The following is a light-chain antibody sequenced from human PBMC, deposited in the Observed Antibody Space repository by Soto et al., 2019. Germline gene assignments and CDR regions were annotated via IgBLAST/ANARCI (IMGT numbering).Light chain of an antibody. CDR1: QTVSSSY. Sequence: EIVLTQYPGTLSLSPGERATLSCRARQTVSSSYLAWYQQKPGQAPRLLIYDASSRATGVPDRFSGSGSGTDFTLTISILEPEDFAVYYCQQYGGSPYTFGQGTKLEIK. J-gene: IGKJ2*01. CDR2: DAS. CDR3: QQYGGSPYT. V-gene: IGKV3-20*01.